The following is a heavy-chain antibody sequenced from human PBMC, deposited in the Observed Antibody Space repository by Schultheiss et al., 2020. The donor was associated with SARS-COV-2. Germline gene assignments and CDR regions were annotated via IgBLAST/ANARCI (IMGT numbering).Heavy chain of an antibody. Sequence: GGSLRLSCAASGFTVSSNYMSWVRQAPGKGLEWVSAISGSGGSTYYADSVKGRFTISRDNSKNTLYLQMNSLRAEDTAVYYCAKAGGYSYGLDAFDIWGQGTTVTVSS. J-gene: IGHJ3*02. CDR1: GFTVSSNY. CDR2: ISGSGGST. CDR3: AKAGGYSYGLDAFDI. V-gene: IGHV3-23*01. D-gene: IGHD5-18*01.